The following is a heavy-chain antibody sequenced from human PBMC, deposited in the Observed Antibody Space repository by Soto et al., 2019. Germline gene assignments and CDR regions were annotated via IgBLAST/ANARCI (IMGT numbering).Heavy chain of an antibody. CDR3: AREVNDYVWGSYRNWFDP. J-gene: IGHJ5*02. CDR1: GGSISSSSYY. Sequence: SETLSLTCTVSGGSISSSSYYWGWIRQPPGKGLEWIGSIYYSGSTYYNPSLKSRVTISVDKSKNQFSLKLSSVTAADTAVYYCAREVNDYVWGSYRNWFDPWGQGTLVTVSS. V-gene: IGHV4-39*07. D-gene: IGHD3-16*02. CDR2: IYYSGST.